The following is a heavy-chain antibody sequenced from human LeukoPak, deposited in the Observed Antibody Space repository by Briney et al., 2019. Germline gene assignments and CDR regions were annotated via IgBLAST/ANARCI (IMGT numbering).Heavy chain of an antibody. CDR3: AREKYYYDSSGYYSY. CDR1: GFTFSSYE. CDR2: ISSSGSTI. V-gene: IGHV3-48*03. D-gene: IGHD3-22*01. J-gene: IGHJ4*02. Sequence: GGSLRLSCAASGFTFSSYEMNWVRQAPGKGLEWVSYISSSGSTIYYADSVKGRFTISRDNAKNSLYLQMNSLRAEDTAVYYCAREKYYYDSSGYYSYWGQGTLVTVSS.